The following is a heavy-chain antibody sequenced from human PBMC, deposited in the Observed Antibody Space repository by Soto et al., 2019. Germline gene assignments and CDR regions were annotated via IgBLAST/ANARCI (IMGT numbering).Heavy chain of an antibody. J-gene: IGHJ3*01. CDR3: VRGDKGGFDL. D-gene: IGHD2-21*02. Sequence: PGGSLRLSCAASGFTFDYYWMHWVRQAPGRGLVWVSHIHSDGSRTTYADSVKGRFTTSRDNAKNTVYLQMNSLRAEDTAVYYCVRGDKGGFDLWGQGTTVTVSS. CDR1: GFTFDYYW. CDR2: IHSDGSRT. V-gene: IGHV3-74*01.